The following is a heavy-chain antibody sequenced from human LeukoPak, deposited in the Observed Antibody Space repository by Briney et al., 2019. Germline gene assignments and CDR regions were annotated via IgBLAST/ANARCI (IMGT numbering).Heavy chain of an antibody. V-gene: IGHV4-30-2*01. J-gene: IGHJ5*02. D-gene: IGHD3-10*01. Sequence: SQTLSLTCSVSGGSISSGGYYWSWIRQPPGKGLEWIGYIYHSGSTYYNPSLKSRVTISVDRSKNQFSLKLSSVTAADTAVYYCASERGTMVRGVIGPWGQGTLVTVSS. CDR3: ASERGTMVRGVIGP. CDR2: IYHSGST. CDR1: GGSISSGGYY.